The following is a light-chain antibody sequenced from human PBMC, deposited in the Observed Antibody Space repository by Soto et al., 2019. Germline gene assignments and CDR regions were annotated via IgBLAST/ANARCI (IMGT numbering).Light chain of an antibody. V-gene: IGLV2-14*03. CDR3: SSYTSSSLHV. CDR2: DVS. J-gene: IGLJ1*01. Sequence: QSALTHPASVSGSPGQSITISCTGTSSDVGGYNYVSWYQQHPGKAPKLMIYDVSNRPSGVSNRFSGSKSGNTASLTISGLQAEDEADYYCSSYTSSSLHVFGTGTKLTVL. CDR1: SSDVGGYNY.